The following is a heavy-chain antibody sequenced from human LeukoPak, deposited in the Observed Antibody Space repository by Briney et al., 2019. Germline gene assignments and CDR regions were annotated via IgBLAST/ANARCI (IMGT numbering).Heavy chain of an antibody. V-gene: IGHV4-59*01. J-gene: IGHJ5*02. D-gene: IGHD3-16*01. CDR1: GGSISSYY. CDR3: ARATLWGSINPGNWFDP. Sequence: SETLCLTCTVSGGSISSYYWSWIRQPPGKGLEWIGYIYYSGSTNYNPSLKSRVTISVDTSKNQFSLKLSSVTAADTAVYYCARATLWGSINPGNWFDPWGQGTLVTVSS. CDR2: IYYSGST.